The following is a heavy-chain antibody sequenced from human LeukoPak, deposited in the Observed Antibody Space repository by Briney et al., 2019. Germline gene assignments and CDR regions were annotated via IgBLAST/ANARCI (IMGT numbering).Heavy chain of an antibody. D-gene: IGHD2-2*01. Sequence: ASVKVSCKASGYTFTSYGISWVRQAPGQGLEWMGWISAYNGNTNYAQKLQGRVTMTTDTSTSTAYMELRSLRSDDTAVYYCARVGCSSTSCPPHFDYWGQGTLVTVSS. CDR2: ISAYNGNT. CDR3: ARVGCSSTSCPPHFDY. V-gene: IGHV1-18*01. J-gene: IGHJ4*02. CDR1: GYTFTSYG.